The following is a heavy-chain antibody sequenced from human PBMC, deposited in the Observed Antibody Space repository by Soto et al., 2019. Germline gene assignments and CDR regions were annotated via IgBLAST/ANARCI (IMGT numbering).Heavy chain of an antibody. J-gene: IGHJ4*02. V-gene: IGHV2-5*02. CDR3: AHRLDYEILTGYYKGAWDY. CDR1: GFSLSTSGVG. CDR2: IYWDDDK. Sequence: QITLKESGPTLVKPTQTLTLTCTFSGFSLSTSGVGVGWIRQPPGKALEWLALIYWDDDKRYSPSLKSRLTITKATPKTQGVLTMTHMAPVDTATYYCAHRLDYEILTGYYKGAWDYWGQGTLVTVSS. D-gene: IGHD3-9*01.